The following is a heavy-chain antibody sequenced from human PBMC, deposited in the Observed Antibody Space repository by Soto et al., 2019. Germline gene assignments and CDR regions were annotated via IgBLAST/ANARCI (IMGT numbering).Heavy chain of an antibody. D-gene: IGHD3-3*01. Sequence: QVQLQESGPGLVKPSQTLSLTCTVSGGSISSGGYYWSWIRQHPGKGLEWIGYIYYSGSTYYNPSLKSRVTISVDTSKNQFSLKLSAVTAADTDVYYCARMSRSGYNPIDYWGQGTLVTVSS. CDR3: ARMSRSGYNPIDY. V-gene: IGHV4-31*03. CDR1: GGSISSGGYY. J-gene: IGHJ4*02. CDR2: IYYSGST.